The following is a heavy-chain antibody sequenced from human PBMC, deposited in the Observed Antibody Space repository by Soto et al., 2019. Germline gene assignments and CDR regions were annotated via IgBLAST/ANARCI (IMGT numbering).Heavy chain of an antibody. D-gene: IGHD3-10*01. CDR1: GYTFTSYY. J-gene: IGHJ6*02. CDR2: INPSGGST. CDR3: ARDVGITMVRGVPYYYYGMDV. Sequence: ASVKGSCKASGYTFTSYYMHWVRQAPGQGLEWMGIINPSGGSTSYAQKFQGRVTMTRDTSTSTVYMELSSLRSEDTAVYYCARDVGITMVRGVPYYYYGMDVWGQGTTVTVSS. V-gene: IGHV1-46*01.